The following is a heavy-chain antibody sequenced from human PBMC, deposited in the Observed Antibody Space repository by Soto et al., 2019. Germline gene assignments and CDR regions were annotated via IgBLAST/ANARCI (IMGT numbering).Heavy chain of an antibody. CDR3: ATALGCRSTSCTLDY. CDR2: IIPVSGAA. CDR1: GGTFGSYA. V-gene: IGHV1-69*01. Sequence: QVQLVQSGAEVKKPGSSVKVSCKASGGTFGSYAFSWVRQAPGQGLEWMGGIIPVSGAAHYAQKFQGRVTITADESTSTADMELGSLSSQDTAVYYCATALGCRSTSCTLDYWGQGTRVIVSS. D-gene: IGHD2-2*01. J-gene: IGHJ4*02.